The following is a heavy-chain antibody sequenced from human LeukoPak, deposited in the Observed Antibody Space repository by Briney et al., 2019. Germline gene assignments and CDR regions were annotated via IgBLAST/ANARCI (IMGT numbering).Heavy chain of an antibody. CDR3: ARAVVVVTAIPVKGWFDP. CDR1: GGSISSGSYY. D-gene: IGHD2-21*02. J-gene: IGHJ5*02. CDR2: IYTSGST. Sequence: PSQTLSLTCTVSGGSISSGSYYWSWIRQPAGKGLEWIGRIYTSGSTNYNPSLKSRVTISVDTSKNQFSLKLSSVTAADTAVYYCARAVVVVTAIPVKGWFDPWGQGTLVTVSS. V-gene: IGHV4-61*02.